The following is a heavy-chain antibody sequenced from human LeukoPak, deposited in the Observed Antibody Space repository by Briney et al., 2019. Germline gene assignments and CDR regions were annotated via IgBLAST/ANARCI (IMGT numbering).Heavy chain of an antibody. V-gene: IGHV4-39*07. Sequence: PSQTLSLTCTVSGASISSSSYYWGWLRQPPGKGLQWIVSIYYSGSTYYHPSLKRPFTMSAETSKNQFYLKLSSMTVAHTVIYYCARETLEYYYASSGYYDRAFDIWGQGTMVTVSS. D-gene: IGHD3-22*01. CDR2: IYYSGST. J-gene: IGHJ3*02. CDR1: GASISSSSYY. CDR3: ARETLEYYYASSGYYDRAFDI.